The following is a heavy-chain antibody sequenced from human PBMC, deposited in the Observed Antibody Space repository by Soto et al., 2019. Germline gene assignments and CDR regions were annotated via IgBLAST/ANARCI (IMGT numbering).Heavy chain of an antibody. CDR3: ARGQKDIVVVLRDNWFDP. J-gene: IGHJ5*02. CDR1: GDTFTSYR. Sequence: ASVEVSCKASGDTFTSYRISCVRRAPGQVLEWVGWVSAYNGNTIYAQRFQGRVTMTTDTSTSTAYMELRNLRSDDTAVYYCARGQKDIVVVLRDNWFDPWGQGTLVTVSS. V-gene: IGHV1-18*01. D-gene: IGHD2-15*01. CDR2: VSAYNGNT.